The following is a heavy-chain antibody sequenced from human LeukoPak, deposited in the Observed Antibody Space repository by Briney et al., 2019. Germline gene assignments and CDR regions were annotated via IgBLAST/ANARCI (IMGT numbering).Heavy chain of an antibody. Sequence: PSETLSLTCTVSGGSISSYYWSWIRQPPGKGLEWIGYIYYSGSTNYNPSLKSRVTISADTSKNQFSLKMTSVTAADTAVYYCARSFDKSVAGKYYFDYWGQGTLVTVSS. J-gene: IGHJ4*02. D-gene: IGHD6-19*01. CDR1: GGSISSYY. CDR3: ARSFDKSVAGKYYFDY. V-gene: IGHV4-59*01. CDR2: IYYSGST.